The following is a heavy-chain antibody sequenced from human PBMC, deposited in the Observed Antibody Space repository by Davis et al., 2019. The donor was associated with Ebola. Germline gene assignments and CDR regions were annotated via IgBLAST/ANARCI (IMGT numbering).Heavy chain of an antibody. D-gene: IGHD3-10*02. CDR2: ISSSSSYI. CDR1: GFTFSSYS. CDR3: ARVFGELLSLAYYYYYGMDV. Sequence: GGSLRLSCAASGFTFSSYSMNWVRQAPGKGLEWVSSISSSSSYIYYADSVKGRFTISRDNAKNSLYLQMNSLRAEDTAVYYCARVFGELLSLAYYYYYGMDVWGQGTTVTVSS. J-gene: IGHJ6*02. V-gene: IGHV3-21*01.